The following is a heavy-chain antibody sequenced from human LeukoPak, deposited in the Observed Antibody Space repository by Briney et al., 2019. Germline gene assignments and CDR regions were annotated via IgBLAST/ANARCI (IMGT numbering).Heavy chain of an antibody. CDR1: GFTLGTYW. V-gene: IGHV3-7*01. CDR3: AGLITVAGNIDY. CDR2: IRQDGRER. D-gene: IGHD6-19*01. J-gene: IGHJ4*02. Sequence: GGSLGLSCAASGFTLGTYWMSWVRQAPGKGLEWVATIRQDGRERFYVDSVKGRFTVSRDNAKNSLYLQMNSLRAEDTAVYYCAGLITVAGNIDYWGQGTLVTVSS.